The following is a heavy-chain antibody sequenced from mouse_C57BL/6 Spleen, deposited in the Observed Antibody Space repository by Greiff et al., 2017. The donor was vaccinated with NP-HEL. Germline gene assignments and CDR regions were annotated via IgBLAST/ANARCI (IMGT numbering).Heavy chain of an antibody. CDR2: IDPNSGGT. CDR1: GYTFTSYW. J-gene: IGHJ4*01. CDR3: ATSYGSSYIYAMDY. D-gene: IGHD1-1*01. V-gene: IGHV1-72*01. Sequence: VQLQQPGAELVKPGASVKLSCKASGYTFTSYWMHWVKQRPGRGLEWIGRIDPNSGGTKYNEKFKSKATLTVDKPSSTAYMQLSSLTSEDSAVYYCATSYGSSYIYAMDYWGQGTSVTVSS.